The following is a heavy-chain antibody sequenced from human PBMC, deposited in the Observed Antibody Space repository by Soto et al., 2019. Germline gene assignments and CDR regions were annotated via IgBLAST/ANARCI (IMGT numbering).Heavy chain of an antibody. CDR3: VRSYDY. CDR1: GFTFSSAW. Sequence: EVQLVESGGGLVQPGGSLRLSCAASGFTFSSAWMTWVRQAPGKGLEWVANIKEDGSERYYVDSVEGRFTVSRDNAKNSLYLQMDSVRAEDTASYYCVRSYDYWGQGTLVTVSS. J-gene: IGHJ4*02. CDR2: IKEDGSER. V-gene: IGHV3-7*05.